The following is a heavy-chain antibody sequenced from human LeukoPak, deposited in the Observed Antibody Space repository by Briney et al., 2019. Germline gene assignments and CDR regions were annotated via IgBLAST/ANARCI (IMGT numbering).Heavy chain of an antibody. CDR1: GFSFSSYW. V-gene: IGHV3-7*01. Sequence: GGSLRLSCAASGFSFSSYWMSWVRQAPGKGLEWVANIKQDGSGKYYVDSVKGRFTISRDNAKNSLYLQMNSLRAEDTAVYYCARVGGSGWFLQYFQHWGQGTLVTVSS. J-gene: IGHJ1*01. CDR3: ARVGGSGWFLQYFQH. D-gene: IGHD6-19*01. CDR2: IKQDGSGK.